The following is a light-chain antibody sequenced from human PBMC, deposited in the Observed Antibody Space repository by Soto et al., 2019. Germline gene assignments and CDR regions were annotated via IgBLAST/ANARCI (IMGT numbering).Light chain of an antibody. J-gene: IGKJ1*01. V-gene: IGKV3-20*01. Sequence: IVMTQSPATLSVSPGERATLSCRASQSVRSSYLAWYQQTPGQTPRLLIYAASSRATGIPDRFSGSGSGTDFSLTISRLEAEDFAVYYCQQYGSSPRTFGQGTKVDIK. CDR2: AAS. CDR3: QQYGSSPRT. CDR1: QSVRSSY.